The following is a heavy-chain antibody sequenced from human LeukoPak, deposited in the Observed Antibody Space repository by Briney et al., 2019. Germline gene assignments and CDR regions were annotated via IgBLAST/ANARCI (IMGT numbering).Heavy chain of an antibody. Sequence: PGGSLRLSCAASGFTFSSYGMNWVRQAPRKGLEWVSAISGSGTTTYYADSLTGRFTISRDNSKNTLYLQMNSLRVEDTAVYYCARGVNTGNADYWGQGALVTVSS. D-gene: IGHD2-8*02. CDR1: GFTFSSYG. J-gene: IGHJ4*02. CDR3: ARGVNTGNADY. CDR2: ISGSGTTT. V-gene: IGHV3-23*01.